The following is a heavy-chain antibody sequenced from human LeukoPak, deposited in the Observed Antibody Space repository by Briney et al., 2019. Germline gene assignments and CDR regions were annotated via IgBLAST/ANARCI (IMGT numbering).Heavy chain of an antibody. CDR1: LGSITGVSCY. V-gene: IGHV4-39*01. CDR2: FHKSGST. J-gene: IGHJ2*01. D-gene: IGHD3-22*01. CDR3: NRVHRLIYYHERSGYLCYFYDL. Sequence: SETLSLTCTVLLGSITGVSCYSGSIRQPPGKGLEWIGNFHKSGSTYYNSSLKSRVTISVDTSKNQFSLRLSSVTAADPAEQYENRVHRLIYYHERSGYLCYFYDLWGRGTLVTVSS.